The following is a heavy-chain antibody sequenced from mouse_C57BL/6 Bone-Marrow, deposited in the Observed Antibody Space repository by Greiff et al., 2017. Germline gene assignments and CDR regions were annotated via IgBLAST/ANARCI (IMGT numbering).Heavy chain of an antibody. Sequence: QVQLQQSGAELMKPGASVKLSCKATGYTFTGYWIEWVKQRPGHGLEWIGEILPGSGSTNYNEKFKGKATVTADTSSNTAYMQLSSLTTKDSAIFYCSRGRILWAWFSYWDRGTLVTVSA. CDR1: GYTFTGYW. J-gene: IGHJ3*01. CDR3: SRGRILWAWFSY. CDR2: ILPGSGST. V-gene: IGHV1-9*01.